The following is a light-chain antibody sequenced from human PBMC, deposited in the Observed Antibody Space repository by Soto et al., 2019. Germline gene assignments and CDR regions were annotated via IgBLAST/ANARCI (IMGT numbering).Light chain of an antibody. V-gene: IGLV1-47*01. CDR1: SSNIGSNY. J-gene: IGLJ1*01. Sequence: QSVLTQTPSASGTPGQRVTISCSGSSSNIGSNYVYWYQQLPGTAPKLLIHRNNQRPSGVPDRFSGSKSGTSASLAISGLRSEDEADYYCAAWDDSLSGRYVFGTGTSSPS. CDR2: RNN. CDR3: AAWDDSLSGRYV.